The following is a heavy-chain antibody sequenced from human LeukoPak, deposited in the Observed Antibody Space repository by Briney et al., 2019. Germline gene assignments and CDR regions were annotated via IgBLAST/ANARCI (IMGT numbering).Heavy chain of an antibody. CDR1: GFTFSSYS. J-gene: IGHJ4*02. V-gene: IGHV3-21*01. Sequence: PGGSLRLSCAASGFTFSSYSMNWVRQAPGKGLEWVSSISSSSYIYYSDSVKGRFTISRDNAKNSLYLQMNSLRAEDTAVYYCARGGRYCSSTSCQPLDYWGQGTLVTVSS. D-gene: IGHD2-2*01. CDR3: ARGGRYCSSTSCQPLDY. CDR2: ISSSSYI.